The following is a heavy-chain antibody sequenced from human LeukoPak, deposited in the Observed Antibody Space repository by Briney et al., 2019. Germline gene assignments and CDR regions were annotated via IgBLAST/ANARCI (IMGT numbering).Heavy chain of an antibody. V-gene: IGHV3-23*01. D-gene: IGHD3-10*01. J-gene: IGHJ4*02. CDR2: LSSSGGSA. CDR1: GFTFSSYA. CDR3: ASRYYGLFEY. Sequence: GGSLRLSCAASGFTFSSYAMTWVRQAPGKGLEWVSVLSSSGGSAYYADSVKGRFTISRDNSKNTLYLQMNSLRAEDTAVYYCASRYYGLFEYWGQGTLVTVSS.